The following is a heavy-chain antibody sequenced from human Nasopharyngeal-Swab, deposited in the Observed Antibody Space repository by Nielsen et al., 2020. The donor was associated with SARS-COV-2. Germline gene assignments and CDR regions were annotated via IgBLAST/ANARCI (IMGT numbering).Heavy chain of an antibody. V-gene: IGHV2-70*11. Sequence: SGPTLVKPAQTLTLTRTFSGFSLSTSGMCVSWIRQPPGKALEWLARIDWDDDKYYSTSLKTRLTISKDTSKNQVVLTMTNMDPVDTATYYCARLNSLGVVFDYWGQGTLVTVSS. D-gene: IGHD3-16*01. CDR3: ARLNSLGVVFDY. CDR2: IDWDDDK. CDR1: GFSLSTSGMC. J-gene: IGHJ4*02.